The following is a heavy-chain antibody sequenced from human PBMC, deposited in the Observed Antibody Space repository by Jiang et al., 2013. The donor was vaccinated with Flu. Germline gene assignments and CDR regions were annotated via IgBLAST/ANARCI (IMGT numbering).Heavy chain of an antibody. Sequence: VQLLESGGGVVQPGRSLRLSCAASGFTFSSYAMHWVRQAPGKGLEWVAVISYDGSNKYYADSVKGRFTISRDNSKNTLYLQMNSLRAEDTAVYYCARDSAVVVVPAGLDYWGQGTLVTVSS. CDR2: ISYDGSNK. D-gene: IGHD2-2*01. V-gene: IGHV3-30-3*01. J-gene: IGHJ4*02. CDR1: GFTFSSYA. CDR3: ARDSAVVVVPAGLDY.